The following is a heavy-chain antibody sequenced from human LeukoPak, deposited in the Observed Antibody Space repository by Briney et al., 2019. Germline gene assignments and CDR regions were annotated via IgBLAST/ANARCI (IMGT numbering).Heavy chain of an antibody. J-gene: IGHJ4*02. D-gene: IGHD3-22*01. CDR2: IIPIFGTA. Sequence: SVKVSCKASGGTFSSYAISWVRQAPGQGLEWMGRIIPIFGTANYAQKFQGRVTITTDESTSTAYVELSSLRSEDTAVYYCARPGSPHYDSSGYSNFDYWGQGTLVTVSS. V-gene: IGHV1-69*05. CDR1: GGTFSSYA. CDR3: ARPGSPHYDSSGYSNFDY.